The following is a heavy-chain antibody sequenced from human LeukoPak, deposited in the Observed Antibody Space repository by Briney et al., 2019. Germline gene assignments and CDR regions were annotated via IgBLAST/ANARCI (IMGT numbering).Heavy chain of an antibody. Sequence: SETLSLTCAVSGYSISSGYYWGWIRQPPGKGLEWTGSIYHSGSTYYNPSLKSRVTISVDTSKNQFSLKLSSVTAADTAVYYCARGLQSLGYFDYWGQGTLVTVSS. J-gene: IGHJ4*02. CDR1: GYSISSGYY. V-gene: IGHV4-38-2*01. CDR3: ARGLQSLGYFDY. CDR2: IYHSGST. D-gene: IGHD4-11*01.